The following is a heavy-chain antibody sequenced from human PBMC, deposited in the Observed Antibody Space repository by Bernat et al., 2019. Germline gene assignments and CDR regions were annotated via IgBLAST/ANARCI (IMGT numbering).Heavy chain of an antibody. CDR1: GGTFSSYT. V-gene: IGHV1-69*08. Sequence: QVQLVQSGAEVKKPGSSVKVSCKASGGTFSSYTISWVRQAPGQGLEWMGRIIPILGIANYAQKFQGKVTITADKYTSTAYMELSSLRSEDTAVYYCARDPAGYGSAASWFDPWGQGTLVTVSS. CDR2: IIPILGIA. CDR3: ARDPAGYGSAASWFDP. J-gene: IGHJ5*02. D-gene: IGHD3-10*01.